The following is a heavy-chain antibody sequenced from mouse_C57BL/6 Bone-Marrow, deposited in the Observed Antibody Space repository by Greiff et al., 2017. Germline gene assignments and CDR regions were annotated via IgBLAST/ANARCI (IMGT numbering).Heavy chain of an antibody. CDR2: IDPANGNT. CDR3: ARQGNYEMDY. CDR1: GFTINNTY. V-gene: IGHV14-3*01. D-gene: IGHD2-1*01. J-gene: IGHJ4*01. Sequence: VHVKQSVAELVRPGASVKLSCTASGFTINNTYMHWVKQRPEHGLEWIGRIDPANGNTNYAPKFPGKATITADTSSNTAYLQISSLTSEDTAIYYCARQGNYEMDYWGQGTSVTVSS.